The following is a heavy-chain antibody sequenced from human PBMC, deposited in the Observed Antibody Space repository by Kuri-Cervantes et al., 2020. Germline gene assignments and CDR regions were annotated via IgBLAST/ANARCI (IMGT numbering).Heavy chain of an antibody. CDR3: ARDSCGGDCYSGEFDY. CDR1: GYTLTELS. Sequence: SVKVSCKVSGYTLTELSMHWVRQAPGQGLEWMGGIIPIFGTANYAQKFQGRVTITADKSTSTAYMELSSLRSEDTAVYYCARDSCGGDCYSGEFDYWGQGTLVTVSS. J-gene: IGHJ4*02. D-gene: IGHD2-21*02. V-gene: IGHV1-69*06. CDR2: IIPIFGTA.